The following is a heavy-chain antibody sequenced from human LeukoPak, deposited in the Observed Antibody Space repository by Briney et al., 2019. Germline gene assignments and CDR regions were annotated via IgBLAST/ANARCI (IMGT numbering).Heavy chain of an antibody. CDR1: GFTFSSYS. Sequence: GGSLRLSCAASGFTFSSYSMNWVRQAPGKGLEWVSYISSSSKTIYYADSVKGRFTISRDNAKNSLYLQVNSLRDEDSAVYYCARDQGIFDYWGQGTLVTVSS. V-gene: IGHV3-48*02. CDR3: ARDQGIFDY. CDR2: ISSSSKTI. J-gene: IGHJ4*02.